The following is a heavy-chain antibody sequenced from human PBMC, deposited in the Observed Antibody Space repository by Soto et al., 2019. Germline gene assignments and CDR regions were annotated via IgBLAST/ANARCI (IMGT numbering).Heavy chain of an antibody. CDR3: AKVCDRIVVVTTCAFDI. CDR1: GFTFSSYA. D-gene: IGHD2-21*02. CDR2: ISGSGGST. Sequence: GGSLRLSCAASGFTFSSYAMSWVRQAPGKGLEWVSAISGSGGSTYYADSVKGRFTISRDNSKNTLYLQMNSLRAEDTAVYYCAKVCDRIVVVTTCAFDIWGQGTMVTVSS. J-gene: IGHJ3*02. V-gene: IGHV3-23*01.